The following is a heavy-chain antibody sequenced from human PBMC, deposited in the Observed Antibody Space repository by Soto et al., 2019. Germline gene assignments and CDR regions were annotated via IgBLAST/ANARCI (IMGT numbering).Heavy chain of an antibody. J-gene: IGHJ4*02. V-gene: IGHV3-23*01. D-gene: IGHD6-13*01. CDR1: GFTFINYA. Sequence: GGSLRLSCAASGFTFINYAMTWVRQAPGKGLEWVSVITGSGGGTYFVDSVKGRFTISSDNSKNTVYLQMNSLRAEDTAVYYCAKDLSAAAGTLDYWGQGTLVTVTS. CDR3: AKDLSAAAGTLDY. CDR2: ITGSGGGT.